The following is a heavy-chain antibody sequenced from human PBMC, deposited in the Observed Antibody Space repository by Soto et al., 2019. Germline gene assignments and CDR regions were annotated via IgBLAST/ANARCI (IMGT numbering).Heavy chain of an antibody. J-gene: IGHJ4*02. CDR2: IYFRGNT. Sequence: QVLLQESAPGRVRPSETLSLTCTVSGASISGYYWSWIRQPPGKGLEWIGYIYFRGNTNYNPSLKSRVTISVDTSKNQFSLKLSSATAADTAVYYCARGGDARWSNFDYWGQGALVTVSS. CDR1: GASISGYY. V-gene: IGHV4-59*01. CDR3: ARGGDARWSNFDY. D-gene: IGHD2-15*01.